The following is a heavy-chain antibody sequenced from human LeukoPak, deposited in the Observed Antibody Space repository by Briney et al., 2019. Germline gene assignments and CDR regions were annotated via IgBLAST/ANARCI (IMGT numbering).Heavy chain of an antibody. Sequence: SETLSLTCAVSGGSISSGGYSWSWIRQPPGKGLEWIGYIYHSGSTYYNPSLKSRVTISVDRSKNQFSLKLSSVTAADTAVYYCARDRSRAPHCTSTSCPPFPQYYFGYWGQGTLVTVSS. D-gene: IGHD2-2*01. CDR2: IYHSGST. CDR3: ARDRSRAPHCTSTSCPPFPQYYFGY. V-gene: IGHV4-30-2*01. J-gene: IGHJ4*02. CDR1: GGSISSGGYS.